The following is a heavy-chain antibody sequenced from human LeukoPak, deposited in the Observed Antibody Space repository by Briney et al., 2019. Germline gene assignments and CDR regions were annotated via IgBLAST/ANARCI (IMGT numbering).Heavy chain of an antibody. CDR2: INPNSGGT. CDR1: GYTFTGYY. V-gene: IGHV1-2*02. D-gene: IGHD3-10*01. J-gene: IGHJ4*02. CDR3: ASARRVVRGVNYYFDY. Sequence: ASVKVSCKASGYTFTGYYMHWVRQAPGQGLEWRGWINPNSGGTNYAQKFQGRVAMTRDTSISTAYMELSRLRSEDTAVYYCASARRVVRGVNYYFDYWGQGTLVTVSS.